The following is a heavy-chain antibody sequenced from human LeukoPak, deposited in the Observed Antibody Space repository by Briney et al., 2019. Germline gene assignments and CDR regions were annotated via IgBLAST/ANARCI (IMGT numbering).Heavy chain of an antibody. CDR1: GFTVSSNY. J-gene: IGHJ6*02. D-gene: IGHD1-26*01. CDR2: IYSGGST. V-gene: IGHV3-53*01. Sequence: GGSLRLSCAASGFTVSSNYMSWVRQAPGKGLEWVSVIYSGGSTYYADSVKGRFTISRDNSKNTLYLQMNSLRAEDTAVYYCARGVGLYYYYYYGMDVWGQGTTVTVSS. CDR3: ARGVGLYYYYYYGMDV.